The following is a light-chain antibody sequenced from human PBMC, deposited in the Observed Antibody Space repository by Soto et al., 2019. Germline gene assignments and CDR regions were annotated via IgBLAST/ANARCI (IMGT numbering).Light chain of an antibody. V-gene: IGKV3-20*01. J-gene: IGKJ1*01. CDR2: GVS. CDR3: QQYGIFPWT. CDR1: ESIAASY. Sequence: EIELTQSPCTLSSSPGDRATLSCRASESIAASYFAWYQQKPGQTLRLLIYGVSNRAAGIPDRFSGSGSGTEFTLTISRLEPEDFAVYHCQQYGIFPWTFGRGTKVE.